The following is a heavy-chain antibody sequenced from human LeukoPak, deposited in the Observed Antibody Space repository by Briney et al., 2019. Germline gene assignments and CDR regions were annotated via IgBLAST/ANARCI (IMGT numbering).Heavy chain of an antibody. Sequence: GGSPRLSCAASGFTFSSYWMSWVRQAPGKGLEWVANIKQDGSDKFYVDSVKGRFTISRDNAKNSLYLQMSSLRAEDTAVYYCARGYQALYFDYWGQGTLVTVSS. V-gene: IGHV3-7*01. CDR2: IKQDGSDK. CDR1: GFTFSSYW. CDR3: ARGYQALYFDY. J-gene: IGHJ4*02. D-gene: IGHD3-16*02.